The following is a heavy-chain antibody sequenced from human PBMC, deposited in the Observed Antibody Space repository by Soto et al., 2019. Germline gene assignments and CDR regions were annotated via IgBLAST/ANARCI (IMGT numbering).Heavy chain of an antibody. CDR2: ISSSSYI. J-gene: IGHJ5*02. CDR3: ARDPTTLRYFDSPPRPFDP. Sequence: GGSLRLSCAASGFTFSSYSMNWVRQAPGKGLEWVSSISSSSYIYYADSVKGRFTISRDNAKNSLYLQMNSLRAEDTAVYYCARDPTTLRYFDSPPRPFDPWGQGTLVTVSS. D-gene: IGHD3-9*01. CDR1: GFTFSSYS. V-gene: IGHV3-21*01.